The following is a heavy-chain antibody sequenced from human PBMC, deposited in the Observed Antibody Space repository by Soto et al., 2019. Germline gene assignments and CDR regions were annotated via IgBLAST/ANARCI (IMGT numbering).Heavy chain of an antibody. V-gene: IGHV3-30*18. CDR3: AKDVSGYCSSTSCYGLFDY. CDR1: GFTFSSYG. J-gene: IGHJ4*02. Sequence: GGSLRLSCAACGFTFSSYGMHWVRQAPGKGLEWVAVISYDGSNKYYADSVKGRFTISRDNSKNTLYLQMNSLRAEDTAVYYCAKDVSGYCSSTSCYGLFDYWGQGTLVTVSS. CDR2: ISYDGSNK. D-gene: IGHD2-2*01.